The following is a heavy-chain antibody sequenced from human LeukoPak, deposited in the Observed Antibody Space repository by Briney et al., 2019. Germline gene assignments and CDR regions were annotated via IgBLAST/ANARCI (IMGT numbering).Heavy chain of an antibody. V-gene: IGHV3-66*01. CDR3: ATIDY. CDR2: IYSGGST. J-gene: IGHJ4*02. Sequence: GGSLRLSCAASRFTFSTYVMTWVRQAAGKGLEWVSVIYSGGSTYYADSVKGRFTISRDNSRNTLYLQMNSLRAEDTAVYYCATIDYWGQGTLVTVSS. CDR1: RFTFSTYV.